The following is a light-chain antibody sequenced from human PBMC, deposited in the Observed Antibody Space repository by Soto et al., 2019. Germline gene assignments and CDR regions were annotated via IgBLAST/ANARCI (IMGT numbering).Light chain of an antibody. CDR3: SSYTTSNTLV. V-gene: IGLV2-18*02. CDR2: EVS. Sequence: QSALTQPPSVSGSPGQSVTISCTGTSSDVGSYSRVSWYQQPPGTAPKLMIYEVSNRPSGVPDRFSGSKSGNTASLTISGLQPEDEADYYCSSYTTSNTLVFGTGTKLTVL. J-gene: IGLJ1*01. CDR1: SSDVGSYSR.